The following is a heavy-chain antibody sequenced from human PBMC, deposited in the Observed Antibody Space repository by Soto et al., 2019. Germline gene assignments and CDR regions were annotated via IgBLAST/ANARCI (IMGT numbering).Heavy chain of an antibody. Sequence: SETLSLTCAVSGGSISSSNWWSWVRQPPGKGLEWIGEIYHSGSTNYNPSLKSRVTISVDKSKNQFSLKLSSVTAADTAVYYCARGPPYYDFWSGTEGGMDVWGQGTTVTVS. V-gene: IGHV4-4*02. D-gene: IGHD3-3*01. CDR1: GGSISSSNW. J-gene: IGHJ6*02. CDR2: IYHSGST. CDR3: ARGPPYYDFWSGTEGGMDV.